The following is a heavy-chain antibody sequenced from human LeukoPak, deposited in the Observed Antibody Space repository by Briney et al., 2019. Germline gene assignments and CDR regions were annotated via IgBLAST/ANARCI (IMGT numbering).Heavy chain of an antibody. J-gene: IGHJ4*02. Sequence: PGGSLRLSCAASGFTFSSYAMSWVRQAPGKGLEWVSAISGSGGSTYYADSVKGRFTISRDNSKNTLYLQMNSLRAEDTAVYYCAKDHPILTGYYGPNYLDYWGQGTLVTVSS. D-gene: IGHD3-9*01. V-gene: IGHV3-23*01. CDR3: AKDHPILTGYYGPNYLDY. CDR2: ISGSGGST. CDR1: GFTFSSYA.